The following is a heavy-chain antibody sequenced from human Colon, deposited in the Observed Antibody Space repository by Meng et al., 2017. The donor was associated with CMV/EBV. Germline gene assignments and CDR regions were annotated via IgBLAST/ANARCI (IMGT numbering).Heavy chain of an antibody. CDR2: INSGNNT. V-gene: IGHV3-66*01. CDR1: GFIVSNNY. D-gene: IGHD3/OR15-3a*01. CDR3: TRDSVGSYDFIEY. J-gene: IGHJ4*02. Sequence: EVLLVESGGGLVQPGGSLRLSCAASGFIVSNNYMSWFRQAPGKGLEWVSLINSGNNTFYADSVKGRFIISRDNSKNTLYLQMNSLRAEDTALYYCTRDSVGSYDFIEYWGQGTLVTVAS.